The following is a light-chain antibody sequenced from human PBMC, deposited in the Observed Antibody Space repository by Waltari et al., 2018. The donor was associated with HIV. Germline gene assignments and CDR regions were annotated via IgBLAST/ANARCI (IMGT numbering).Light chain of an antibody. CDR1: SSNIGSNF. Sequence: SALTQPPSLSGTPGPRLTLPCSGNSSNIGSNFVFWYLQLPGMAPSLLFYRNDQRPSGVVEGFSGSRSGASASLAILGLRVEDEADYYCASWDDGLRGHVFGSGTSVSV. CDR2: RND. V-gene: IGLV1-47*01. J-gene: IGLJ1*01. CDR3: ASWDDGLRGHV.